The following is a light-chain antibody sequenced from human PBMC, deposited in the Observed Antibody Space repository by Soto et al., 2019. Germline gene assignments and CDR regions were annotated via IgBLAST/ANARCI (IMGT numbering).Light chain of an antibody. V-gene: IGLV2-8*01. J-gene: IGLJ2*01. Sequence: QSALTQPPSASGSPGQSVTISCTGTSSDAGGYNYVSWYQQHPGKAPKLMIYEVTKRPSGVPDRFSGSKSGNTASLTVSGLQADDEADYYCSSYAGSNNFFGGGTKVTVL. CDR3: SSYAGSNNF. CDR1: SSDAGGYNY. CDR2: EVT.